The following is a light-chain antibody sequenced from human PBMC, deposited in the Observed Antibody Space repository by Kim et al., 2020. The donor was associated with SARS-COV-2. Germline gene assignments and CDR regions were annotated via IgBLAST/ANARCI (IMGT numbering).Light chain of an antibody. CDR2: GAS. V-gene: IGKV3-20*01. CDR3: QQYGSSPYT. CDR1: QSVSSSY. Sequence: LSPGESATLSCRASQSVSSSYLAWYQQKPGQAPRLLIYGASSRATGIPDRFSGSGSTTDFTLTISRLEPEDFAVYYCQQYGSSPYTFGQGTKLEIK. J-gene: IGKJ2*01.